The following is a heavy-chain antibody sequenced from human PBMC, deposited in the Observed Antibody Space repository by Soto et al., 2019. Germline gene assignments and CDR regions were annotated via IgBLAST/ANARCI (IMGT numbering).Heavy chain of an antibody. CDR2: IWYDGSNK. D-gene: IGHD2-8*01. CDR1: GFTFSSYG. CDR3: ARGYCTNGVCYLREVSYAFDI. Sequence: PGGSLRLSCAASGFTFSSYGMHWVRQAPGKGLEWVAVIWYDGSNKYYADSVKGRFTISRDNSKNTLYLQMNSLRAEDTAVYYCARGYCTNGVCYLREVSYAFDIWGQGTMVTVS. J-gene: IGHJ3*02. V-gene: IGHV3-33*01.